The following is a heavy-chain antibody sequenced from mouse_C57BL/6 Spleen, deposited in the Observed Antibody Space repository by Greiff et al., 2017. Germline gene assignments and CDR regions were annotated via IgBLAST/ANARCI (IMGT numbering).Heavy chain of an antibody. Sequence: QVQLKQSGAELVKPGASVKMSCKASGYTFTSYWITWVKQRPGQGLEWIGDIYPGSGSTNYNEKFKSKATLTVDTSSSTAYMQLSSLTSEDSAVYYCARSSTGRFAYWGQGTLVTVSA. CDR3: ARSSTGRFAY. D-gene: IGHD4-1*02. V-gene: IGHV1-55*01. CDR1: GYTFTSYW. J-gene: IGHJ3*01. CDR2: IYPGSGST.